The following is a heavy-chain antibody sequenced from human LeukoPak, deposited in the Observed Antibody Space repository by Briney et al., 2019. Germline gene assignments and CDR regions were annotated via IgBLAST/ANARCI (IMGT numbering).Heavy chain of an antibody. V-gene: IGHV1-46*01. CDR1: GGTFSSYA. J-gene: IGHJ4*02. D-gene: IGHD2-15*01. CDR2: INPSGGST. Sequence: ASVKVSCKASGGTFSSYAISWVRQAPGQGLEWMGIINPSGGSTSYAQKFQGRVTMTRDTSTSTVYMELSSLRSEDTAVYYCATLGYCSGGSCPHFDYWGQGTLVTVSS. CDR3: ATLGYCSGGSCPHFDY.